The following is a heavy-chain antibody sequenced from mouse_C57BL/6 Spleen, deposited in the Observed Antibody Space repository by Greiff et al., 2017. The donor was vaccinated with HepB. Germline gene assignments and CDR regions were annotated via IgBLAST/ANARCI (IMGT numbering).Heavy chain of an antibody. V-gene: IGHV3-6*01. CDR1: GYSITSGYY. Sequence: EVKLMESGPGLVKPSQSLSLTCSVTGYSITSGYYWNWIRQFPGNKLEWMGYISYDGSNNYNPSLKNRISITRDTSKNQFFLKLNSVTTEDTATYYCVRERGYHYYAMDYWGQGTSVTVSS. J-gene: IGHJ4*01. CDR3: VRERGYHYYAMDY. D-gene: IGHD3-1*01. CDR2: ISYDGSN.